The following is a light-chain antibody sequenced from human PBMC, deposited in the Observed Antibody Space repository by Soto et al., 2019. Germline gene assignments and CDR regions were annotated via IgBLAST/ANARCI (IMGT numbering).Light chain of an antibody. J-gene: IGKJ1*01. V-gene: IGKV3-15*01. Sequence: EIVITQSPATRSVSPWEEANLSCRASQSVSSNLAWYQQKPGQAPRLLIYGASTRATGIPARFSGSGSGTEFTLTISSLQSEDFAVYYCQKYNNWPWTVGQGTKVDI. CDR3: QKYNNWPWT. CDR2: GAS. CDR1: QSVSSN.